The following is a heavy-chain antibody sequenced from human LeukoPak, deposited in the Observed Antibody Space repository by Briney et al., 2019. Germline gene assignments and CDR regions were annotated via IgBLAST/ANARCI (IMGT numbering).Heavy chain of an antibody. V-gene: IGHV1-46*01. Sequence: GASVKVSCKAFGYTFTSNYMHWVRQAPGQGPEWMGVISPSGGSTTYAQKFQGRVTLTRDMSTSTDYLELSSLRSEDTAVYYCASRRVGTRGYYYYYYMDVWGKGTTVTVSS. CDR3: ASRRVGTRGYYYYYYMDV. J-gene: IGHJ6*03. CDR2: ISPSGGST. CDR1: GYTFTSNY. D-gene: IGHD4-23*01.